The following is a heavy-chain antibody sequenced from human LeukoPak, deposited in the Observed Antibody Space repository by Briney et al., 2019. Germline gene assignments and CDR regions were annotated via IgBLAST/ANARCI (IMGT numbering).Heavy chain of an antibody. CDR1: GFTFTAYA. D-gene: IGHD3-3*01. CDR3: AKDMGISSFGVLTFHFAF. V-gene: IGHV3-33*06. Sequence: VGSLRLSCGASGFTFTAYAMHWVRQAPGTGLGWVAVIWDDGNNKHYADAVKGRFTISRDNSKTTLYIQMNNLSGEDTGVYLCAKDMGISSFGVLTFHFAFWGKEPLVTVSS. CDR2: IWDDGNNK. J-gene: IGHJ4*02.